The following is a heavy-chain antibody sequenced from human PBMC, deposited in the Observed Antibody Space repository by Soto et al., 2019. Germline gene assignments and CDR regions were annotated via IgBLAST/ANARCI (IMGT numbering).Heavy chain of an antibody. CDR1: GGSISSYY. V-gene: IGHV4-59*01. J-gene: IGHJ4*02. CDR2: IYYSGST. D-gene: IGHD2-15*01. CDR3: ARGLGYCSGGSCESKAY. Sequence: SETLSLTCTVSGGSISSYYWSWIRQPPGKGLEWIGYIYYSGSTNYNPSLKSRVTISVDTSKNQFSLKLSSVTAADTAVYYCARGLGYCSGGSCESKAYWGQGTLVTVS.